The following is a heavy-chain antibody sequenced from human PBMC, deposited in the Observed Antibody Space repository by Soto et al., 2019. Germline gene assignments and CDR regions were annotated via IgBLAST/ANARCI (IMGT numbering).Heavy chain of an antibody. CDR2: MKRDGSEK. CDR3: ARVRANDYEIDY. D-gene: IGHD4-17*01. V-gene: IGHV3-7*03. Sequence: EVQLVESGGGLVQPGGSLRLSCAASGFMFGSYWMTWVRHAPGKGLEWVANMKRDGSEKFYGDAVKGRFTISRDNADNSLFLHMNSLRAEDTAIYYCARVRANDYEIDYWGQGALVTVS. J-gene: IGHJ4*02. CDR1: GFMFGSYW.